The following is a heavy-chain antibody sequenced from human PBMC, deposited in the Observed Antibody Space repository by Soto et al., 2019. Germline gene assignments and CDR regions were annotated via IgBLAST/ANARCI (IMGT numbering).Heavy chain of an antibody. CDR1: GGSISSSNW. V-gene: IGHV4-4*02. CDR3: ARGSSSWYGGLDYYYYGMDV. J-gene: IGHJ6*02. D-gene: IGHD6-13*01. CDR2: IYHSGST. Sequence: QVQLQESGPGLVKPSGTLSLTCAVSGGSISSSNWWRWVRQPPGKGLEWIGEIYHSGSTNYNPSLKGRVTISVDKSKNQFSLKLSSVTAADTAVYYCARGSSSWYGGLDYYYYGMDVWGQGTTVTVSS.